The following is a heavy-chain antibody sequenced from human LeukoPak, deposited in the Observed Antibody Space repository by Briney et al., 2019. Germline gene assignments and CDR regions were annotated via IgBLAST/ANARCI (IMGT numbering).Heavy chain of an antibody. D-gene: IGHD5-12*01. V-gene: IGHV4-59*01. Sequence: SETLSLTCNVSGVSITTYYWSWIRQTPGKGPQWIGYVFHSGTSTYNPSLKSRVSVSVDTSKNQFSLKLRSVTAADTAIYYCARSRIVATTHPYYFDFWGRGTLVTVSS. CDR1: GVSITTYY. CDR2: VFHSGTS. J-gene: IGHJ4*02. CDR3: ARSRIVATTHPYYFDF.